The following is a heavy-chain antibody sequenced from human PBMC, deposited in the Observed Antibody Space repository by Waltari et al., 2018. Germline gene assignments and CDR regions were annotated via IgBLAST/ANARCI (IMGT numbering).Heavy chain of an antibody. CDR2: IWYDGSNK. V-gene: IGHV3-33*01. CDR1: GFTFSSYG. CDR3: ASRGSPYGPTYDFWSGENAFDI. J-gene: IGHJ3*02. Sequence: QVQLVESGGGVVQPGRSLRLSCAASGFTFSSYGMQWVRQAPGQGLEWVAVIWYDGSNKHYAYSVKGRFTISRDNSKNTLYLQMNSLRAEDTAVYYCASRGSPYGPTYDFWSGENAFDIWGQGTMVTVSS. D-gene: IGHD3-3*01.